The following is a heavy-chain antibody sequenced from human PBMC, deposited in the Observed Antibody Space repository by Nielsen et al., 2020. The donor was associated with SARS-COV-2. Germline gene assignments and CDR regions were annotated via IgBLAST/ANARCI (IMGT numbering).Heavy chain of an antibody. D-gene: IGHD5-24*01. CDR3: AKLPDGYNGFDY. V-gene: IGHV3-23*01. CDR2: IGDDGGRT. Sequence: GGSLRLSCAASGFPFGSYAMSWVRQAPGKGLEWVSAIGDDGGRTQYADSVKGRFTISRDNAKNSLYLQMNSLRAEDTALYYCAKLPDGYNGFDYWGQGTLVTVSS. J-gene: IGHJ4*02. CDR1: GFPFGSYA.